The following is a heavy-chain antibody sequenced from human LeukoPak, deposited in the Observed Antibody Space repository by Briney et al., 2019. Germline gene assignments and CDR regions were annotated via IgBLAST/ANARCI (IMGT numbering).Heavy chain of an antibody. CDR1: GYSFTNYW. J-gene: IGHJ4*02. Sequence: GESLKISCKGSGYSFTNYWIGWVRQMSGKGLEWMGIIYPGDSDTRYSPSLQGQVTISADKSIITAYLQWSSLQASDTAMYYCARAYYDILTGYALSFDYWGQGTLVTVSS. CDR3: ARAYYDILTGYALSFDY. CDR2: IYPGDSDT. V-gene: IGHV5-51*01. D-gene: IGHD3-9*01.